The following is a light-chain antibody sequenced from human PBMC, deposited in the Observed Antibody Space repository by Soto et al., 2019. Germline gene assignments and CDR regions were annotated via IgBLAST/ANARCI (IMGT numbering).Light chain of an antibody. J-gene: IGKJ4*01. Sequence: EIVFTQSPGTLSLSPGERATLSCRASQSVSSSYLAWYQQKPGQAPRLLIYGASSRATGIPDRFSGSGSGTDFTLTISRLEPEDFAVYYCQQYGSSPPGFGGGTKVEIK. CDR2: GAS. CDR3: QQYGSSPPG. CDR1: QSVSSSY. V-gene: IGKV3-20*01.